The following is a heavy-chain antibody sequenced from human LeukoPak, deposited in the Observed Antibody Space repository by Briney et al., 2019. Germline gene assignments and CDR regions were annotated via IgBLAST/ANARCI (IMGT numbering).Heavy chain of an antibody. CDR1: GGSISSYY. J-gene: IGHJ3*02. D-gene: IGHD3-3*01. Sequence: SETLSLTCTVSGGSISSYYWSWIRQPPGKGLEWIGYIYYSGSTNYNPSLKSRVTISVDTSKNQFSLKLSSVTAADTAVYYCARGGYDFWSGYPSWAFDIWGQGTMVTVSS. V-gene: IGHV4-59*01. CDR3: ARGGYDFWSGYPSWAFDI. CDR2: IYYSGST.